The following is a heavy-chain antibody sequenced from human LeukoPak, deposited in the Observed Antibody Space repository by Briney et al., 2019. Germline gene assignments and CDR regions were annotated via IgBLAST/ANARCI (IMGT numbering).Heavy chain of an antibody. Sequence: GASVRVSCKTSGYTFSNFGINWVRQAPGQGLEWMGWISGNNDNPNYGQKFQGRFTVTTDSSTSTAYMELRNLRFDDTAVYYCARVRVGAKVGATTVLGYWGQGTLVTVSS. CDR2: ISGNNDNP. J-gene: IGHJ4*02. V-gene: IGHV1-18*01. CDR1: GYTFSNFG. D-gene: IGHD1-26*01. CDR3: ARVRVGAKVGATTVLGY.